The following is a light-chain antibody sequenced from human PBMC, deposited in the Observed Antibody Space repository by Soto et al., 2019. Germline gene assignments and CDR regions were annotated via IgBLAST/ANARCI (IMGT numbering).Light chain of an antibody. CDR2: VAS. CDR1: QSISNY. CDR3: QHTYST. J-gene: IGKJ1*01. V-gene: IGKV1-39*01. Sequence: DIQMAQSPSSLSASVGDRVTITCRASQSISNYLNWYQQKSGEVPKLLIYVASRLHSGVPSRFSGSGSGTDFTLTISSLQPEDFATYYCQHTYSTFGQGTKVELK.